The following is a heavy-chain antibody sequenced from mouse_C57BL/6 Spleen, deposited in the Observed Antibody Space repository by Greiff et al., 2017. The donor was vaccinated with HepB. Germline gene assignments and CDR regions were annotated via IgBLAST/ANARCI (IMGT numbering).Heavy chain of an antibody. D-gene: IGHD1-1*01. J-gene: IGHJ1*03. CDR1: GYTFTSYG. V-gene: IGHV1-81*01. CDR2: IYPRSGNT. Sequence: QVQLQQSGAELARPGASVKLSCKASGYTFTSYGISWVKQRTGQGLEWIGEIYPRSGNTYYNEKFKGKATLTADKSSSTAYMELRSLTSEDSAVYFCARGRMVVPSHWYFDVWGTGTTVTVSS. CDR3: ARGRMVVPSHWYFDV.